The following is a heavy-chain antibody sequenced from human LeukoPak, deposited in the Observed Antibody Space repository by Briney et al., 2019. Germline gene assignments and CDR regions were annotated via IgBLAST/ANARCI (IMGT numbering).Heavy chain of an antibody. V-gene: IGHV1-2*02. Sequence: SVKVSCKASGYTFTGYYIHWVRQAPGQGLEWMGWINPKSGGTIYAQKFQGRVTITRDTPISTAYMEVSRLGSDDTAVYFCAKDRENFVPETTFFYNYGLDVWGQGTTVTVSS. CDR1: GYTFTGYY. J-gene: IGHJ6*02. D-gene: IGHD2/OR15-2a*01. CDR2: INPKSGGT. CDR3: AKDRENFVPETTFFYNYGLDV.